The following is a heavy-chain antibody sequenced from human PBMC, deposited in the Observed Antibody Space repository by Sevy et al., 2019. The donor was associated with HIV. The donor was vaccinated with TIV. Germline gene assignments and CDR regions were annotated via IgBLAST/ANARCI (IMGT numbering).Heavy chain of an antibody. J-gene: IGHJ4*02. Sequence: SESLSLTCTVSGGSISSYYWSWIRQPAGKGLEWIGRIYISGTTNYNPSFKSRVTMSIETSKNQFSLKLSSVTAADTAVYYCARDLGGDYEGYWGQGTLVTVSS. D-gene: IGHD4-17*01. CDR1: GGSISSYY. CDR2: IYISGTT. V-gene: IGHV4-4*07. CDR3: ARDLGGDYEGY.